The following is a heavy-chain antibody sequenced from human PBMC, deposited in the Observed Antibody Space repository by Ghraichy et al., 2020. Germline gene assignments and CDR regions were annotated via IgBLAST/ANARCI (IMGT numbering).Heavy chain of an antibody. CDR1: GITFSNVW. V-gene: IGHV3-15*05. D-gene: IGHD1-14*01. CDR3: TTYNQKDAFDF. J-gene: IGHJ3*01. CDR2: IKTTGTT. Sequence: GGSLRLSCAAPGITFSNVWMSWVRQAPWKGLEWVGRIKTTGTTDYAAPVKGRFTISRDDSKKMLYLQMNSLKTEDTAAYYCTTYNQKDAFDFWGQGTVVTVSS.